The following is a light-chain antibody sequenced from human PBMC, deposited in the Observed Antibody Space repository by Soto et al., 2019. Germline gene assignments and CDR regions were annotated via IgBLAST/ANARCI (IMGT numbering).Light chain of an antibody. CDR2: GAS. Sequence: EIVLTQSPGTLSLSPGERATLSCRARQSVNSGYLAWYQQKPGQAPRLLIYGASSRATGIPDRFSGSGSGTDFTLTISRLEPEDFAVYYCHQYGSSSWTFGQGTKVEIK. CDR1: QSVNSGY. V-gene: IGKV3-20*01. CDR3: HQYGSSSWT. J-gene: IGKJ1*01.